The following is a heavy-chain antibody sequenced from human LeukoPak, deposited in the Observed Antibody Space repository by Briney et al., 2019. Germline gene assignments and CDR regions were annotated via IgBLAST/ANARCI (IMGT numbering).Heavy chain of an antibody. CDR1: GGSISSYY. CDR3: ARDSGYGDSNFGY. Sequence: SETLSLTCTVSGGSISSYYWSWIRQPPGKGLEWIGYIYYSGSTNYNPSLKSRVTISVDTSKNQFSLKLSSVTAAATAVYYCARDSGYGDSNFGYWGQGTLVTVSS. J-gene: IGHJ4*02. V-gene: IGHV4-59*01. D-gene: IGHD4-17*01. CDR2: IYYSGST.